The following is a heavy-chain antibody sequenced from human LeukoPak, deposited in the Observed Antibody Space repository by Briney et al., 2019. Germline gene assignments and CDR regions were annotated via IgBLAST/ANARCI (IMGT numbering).Heavy chain of an antibody. V-gene: IGHV3-7*01. J-gene: IGHJ4*02. CDR2: IKQDGSEK. D-gene: IGHD3-3*01. CDR1: GFTFSSYW. Sequence: GGSLRLSCAASGFTFSSYWMSWVRQAPGKGLEWVAIIKQDGSEKYYVDSVKGRFTISRDNAKNSLYLQMNSLRAEDTAVYYCARDQDDFWSGYYTGDYWGQGTLVTVSS. CDR3: ARDQDDFWSGYYTGDY.